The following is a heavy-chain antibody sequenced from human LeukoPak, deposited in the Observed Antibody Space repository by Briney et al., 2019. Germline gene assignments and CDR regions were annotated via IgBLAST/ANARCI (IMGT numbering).Heavy chain of an antibody. CDR1: GGSISSDH. D-gene: IGHD3-10*01. V-gene: IGHV4-59*01. CDR2: INYNGNP. CDR3: ATYRAGTSGRGS. J-gene: IGHJ5*02. Sequence: SETLSLTCTVSGGSISSDHWSWIRQPPGKGLEWIGYINYNGNPKYNPSLKSRVTISVDTSKNQFSLKVTSVTAADTAVYYCATYRAGTSGRGSWGQGTLVTVSS.